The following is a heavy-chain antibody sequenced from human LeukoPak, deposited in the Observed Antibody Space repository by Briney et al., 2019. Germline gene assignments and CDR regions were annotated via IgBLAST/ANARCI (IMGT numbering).Heavy chain of an antibody. D-gene: IGHD3-22*01. CDR2: INWNGGST. J-gene: IGHJ2*01. V-gene: IGHV3-20*01. CDR3: ARDPNYYDSSGYYNWYFDL. Sequence: GGSLRLSCAASGFTFDDYGMSWVRHAPGKGLEWVSGINWNGGSTGSADSVKGRFTISRDNAKNSLYLQMNSLRAEDTALYHCARDPNYYDSSGYYNWYFDLWGRGTLVTVSS. CDR1: GFTFDDYG.